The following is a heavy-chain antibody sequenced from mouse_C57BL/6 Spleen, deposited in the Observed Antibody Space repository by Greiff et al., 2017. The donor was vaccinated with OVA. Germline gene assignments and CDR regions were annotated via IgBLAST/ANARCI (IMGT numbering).Heavy chain of an antibody. Sequence: VQLQQSVAELVRPGASVKLSCTASGFNIKNTYMHWVKQRPEQGLEWIGRIDPANGNTKYAPKFQGKATITADTSSNTAYLQLSSLTSEDTAIYYCARDTTVVATDYYAMDYWGQGTSVTVSS. J-gene: IGHJ4*01. V-gene: IGHV14-3*01. CDR3: ARDTTVVATDYYAMDY. CDR1: GFNIKNTY. D-gene: IGHD1-1*01. CDR2: IDPANGNT.